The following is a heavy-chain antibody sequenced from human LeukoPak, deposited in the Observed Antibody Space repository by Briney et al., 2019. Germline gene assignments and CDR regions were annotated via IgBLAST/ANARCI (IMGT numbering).Heavy chain of an antibody. CDR2: IYYSGST. J-gene: IGHJ6*02. Sequence: SETLSLTCTVSGGSISSADHYWSWIRQSPGKGLEWIGYIYYSGSTYYNPTLKSRTTISLDTSKNQFSLKLNYVTAADTAVYYCARDGDLYARVPGYYYGMDVWGQGTTVTVSS. CDR1: GGSISSADHY. D-gene: IGHD2-2*01. V-gene: IGHV4-30-4*01. CDR3: ARDGDLYARVPGYYYGMDV.